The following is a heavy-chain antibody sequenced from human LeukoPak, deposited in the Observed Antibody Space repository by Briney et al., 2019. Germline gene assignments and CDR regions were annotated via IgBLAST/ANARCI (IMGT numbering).Heavy chain of an antibody. CDR3: ASQVRSMDV. V-gene: IGHV3-21*01. D-gene: IGHD1-26*01. CDR2: ISSSSSYI. CDR1: GFTVSSNY. Sequence: PGGSLRLSCAASGFTVSSNYMSWVRQAPGKGLEWVSSISSSSSYIYYADSVKGRFTISRDNAKNSLYLQMNSLRAEDTAVYYCASQVRSMDVWGQGTTVTVSS. J-gene: IGHJ6*02.